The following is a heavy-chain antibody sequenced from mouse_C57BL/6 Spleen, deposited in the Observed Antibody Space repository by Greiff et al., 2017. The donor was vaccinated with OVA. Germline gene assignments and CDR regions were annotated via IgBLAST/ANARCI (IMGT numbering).Heavy chain of an antibody. D-gene: IGHD1-1*01. V-gene: IGHV1-82*01. CDR1: GYAFSSSW. Sequence: QVHVKQSGPELVKPGASVKISCKASGYAFSSSWMNWVKQRPGKGLEWIGRIYPGDGDTNYNGKFKGKATLTADKSSSTAYMQLSSLTSEDSAVYFWARAASITKVVAWGYCDVWGTGTTVTVSS. CDR2: IYPGDGDT. CDR3: ARAASITKVVAWGYCDV. J-gene: IGHJ1*03.